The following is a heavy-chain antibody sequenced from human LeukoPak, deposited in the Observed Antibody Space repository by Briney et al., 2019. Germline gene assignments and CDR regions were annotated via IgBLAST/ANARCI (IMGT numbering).Heavy chain of an antibody. J-gene: IGHJ4*02. Sequence: SQTLSLTCTVSGGSISSGGYYWSWIRQHPGKGLEWIGYIYYSGSTYYNPSLTSRVTISVDTSKNQFSLKLSSVTAADTAVYYCARAASDYDVLTGYIPAPFDYWGQGTLVTVSS. CDR2: IYYSGST. CDR3: ARAASDYDVLTGYIPAPFDY. CDR1: GGSISSGGYY. V-gene: IGHV4-31*03. D-gene: IGHD3-9*01.